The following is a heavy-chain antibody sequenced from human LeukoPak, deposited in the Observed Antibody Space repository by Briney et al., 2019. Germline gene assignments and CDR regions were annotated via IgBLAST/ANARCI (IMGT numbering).Heavy chain of an antibody. CDR2: VYYSGST. CDR1: GGSISSFY. CDR3: ARAPRTSNPFDY. Sequence: SETLSLTCTVSGGSISSFYWNWIRQPPGKGLEWIGYVYYSGSTNYNPSLKSRVTISVDTSKNQFSLKLSSVTAADTAVYYCARAPRTSNPFDYWGQGTLVSVSS. J-gene: IGHJ4*02. D-gene: IGHD1-14*01. V-gene: IGHV4-59*01.